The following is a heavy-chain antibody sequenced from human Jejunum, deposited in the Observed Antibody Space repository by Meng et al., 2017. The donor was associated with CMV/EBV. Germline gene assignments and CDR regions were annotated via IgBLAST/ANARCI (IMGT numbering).Heavy chain of an antibody. D-gene: IGHD5-18*01. Sequence: LSCAASVFTFSSYSMNWVRQAPGKGLEWVSSITSSSGTIYYADSVKGRFTIFRDNAKNSLHLQMNSLRADDTAVYYCARDLQLSTWGQGTLVTVSS. J-gene: IGHJ5*02. CDR2: ITSSSGTI. CDR1: VFTFSSYS. CDR3: ARDLQLST. V-gene: IGHV3-48*04.